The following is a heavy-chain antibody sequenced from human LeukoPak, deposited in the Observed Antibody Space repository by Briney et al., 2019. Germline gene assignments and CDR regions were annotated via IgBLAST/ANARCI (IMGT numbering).Heavy chain of an antibody. CDR2: IIPIFGTA. D-gene: IGHD2-21*01. V-gene: IGHV1-69*06. CDR3: ARSIILTWTIDY. CDR1: GGTFSSYA. J-gene: IGHJ4*02. Sequence: SVEVSCKASGGTFSSYAISWVRQAPGQGLEWMGGIIPIFGTANYAQKFQGRVTITADKSTSTAYMELSSLRSGDTAVYYCARSIILTWTIDYWGQGTLVTVSS.